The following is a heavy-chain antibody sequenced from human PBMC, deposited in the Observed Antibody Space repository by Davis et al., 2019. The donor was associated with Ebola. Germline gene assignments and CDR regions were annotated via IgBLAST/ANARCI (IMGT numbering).Heavy chain of an antibody. CDR1: GFTFSNYA. CDR2: ISGNGDIT. V-gene: IGHV3-23*01. CDR3: AKDLRALPGDYGWFNP. J-gene: IGHJ5*02. Sequence: GESLKISCAASGFTFSNYAMSWVRQAPGKGLEWVSVISGNGDITNYADSVKGRFIISRDNSKNTLYLQMHVLRSEDTAVYYCAKDLRALPGDYGWFNPWGQGTLVTVSS. D-gene: IGHD4-17*01.